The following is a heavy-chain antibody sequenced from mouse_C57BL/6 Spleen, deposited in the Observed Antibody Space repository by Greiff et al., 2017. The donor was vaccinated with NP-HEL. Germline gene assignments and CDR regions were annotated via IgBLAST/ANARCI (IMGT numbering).Heavy chain of an antibody. Sequence: QVQLQQPGAELVKPGASLKLSCKASGYTFTSYWMHWVKQRPGQGLEWIGMIHPNSGSTNYNEKFKSKATLTVDKSSSTAYMQLSSLTSEDAAVYYCARGEGDAMDYWGQGTSVTVSS. CDR2: IHPNSGST. CDR3: ARGEGDAMDY. V-gene: IGHV1-64*01. J-gene: IGHJ4*01. CDR1: GYTFTSYW.